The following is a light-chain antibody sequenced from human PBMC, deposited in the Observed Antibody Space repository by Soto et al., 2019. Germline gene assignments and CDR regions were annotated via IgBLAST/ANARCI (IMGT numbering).Light chain of an antibody. CDR2: DVS. V-gene: IGLV2-14*01. CDR3: SSYTSSSTLD. J-gene: IGLJ1*01. Sequence: ASVSGSPGQSITISCTGTSSDVGGYNYVSWYQQHPGKAPKLMIYDVSNRPSGVSNRFSGSKSGNTASLTISGLQAEDEADYYCSSYTSSSTLDFGTGTRSPS. CDR1: SSDVGGYNY.